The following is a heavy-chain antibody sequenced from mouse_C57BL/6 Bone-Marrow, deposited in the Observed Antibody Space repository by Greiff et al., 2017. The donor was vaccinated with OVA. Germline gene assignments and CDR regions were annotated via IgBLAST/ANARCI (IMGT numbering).Heavy chain of an antibody. CDR2: ISNGGGST. CDR3: AREIFMDY. J-gene: IGHJ4*01. CDR1: GFTFSDYY. Sequence: EVKLVESGGGLVQPGGSLKLSCAASGFTFSDYYMYWVRQTPEKRLEWVAYISNGGGSTYYPDTVQGRFTISRDTAKNTLYLQMSRLKSEDTAMYYCAREIFMDYWGQGTSVTVSS. V-gene: IGHV5-12*01.